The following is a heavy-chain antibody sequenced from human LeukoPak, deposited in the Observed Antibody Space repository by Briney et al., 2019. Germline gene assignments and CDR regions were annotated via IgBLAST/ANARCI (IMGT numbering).Heavy chain of an antibody. V-gene: IGHV3-33*01. D-gene: IGHD6-19*01. CDR1: GFTFSSYG. J-gene: IGHJ4*02. CDR3: ARDSGGSSSGWSDY. Sequence: AGGSLRLSCAASGFTFSSYGMHWVRQAPGKGLEWVSVIWFDGNNKYYADSVQGRFTVSRDNSQNTLYLQMNSLRAEDTAVYYCARDSGGSSSGWSDYWGQGTLVTVSS. CDR2: IWFDGNNK.